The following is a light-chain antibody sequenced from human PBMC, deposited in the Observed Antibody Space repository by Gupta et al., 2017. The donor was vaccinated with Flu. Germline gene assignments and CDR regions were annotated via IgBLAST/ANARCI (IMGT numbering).Light chain of an antibody. J-gene: IGKJ4*01. CDR1: QSVRDY. CDR2: DAS. CDR3: QQRDKWPLT. V-gene: IGKV3-11*01. Sequence: EIVLTQSPAALSLSPGGRVTLSCRASQSVRDYLAWYHQRPGQSPRLLIYDASNRATDVPARFNDSGSDTDFTLTISGLEPEDSGVYFCQQRDKWPLTFGGGTKVEIK.